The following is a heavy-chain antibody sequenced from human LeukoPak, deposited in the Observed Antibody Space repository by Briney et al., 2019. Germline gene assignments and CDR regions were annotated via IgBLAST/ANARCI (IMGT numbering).Heavy chain of an antibody. J-gene: IGHJ6*02. CDR1: GFTFDDYA. Sequence: PGGSLRLSCAASGFTFDDYAMHWVRQAPGKGLEWVSGISWNSGSIGYADSVKGRFTISRDNAKNMLYLEMNSLRVEDTAVYFCTRDHGLDVWGQGTTVTVSS. CDR2: ISWNSGSI. V-gene: IGHV3-9*01. CDR3: TRDHGLDV.